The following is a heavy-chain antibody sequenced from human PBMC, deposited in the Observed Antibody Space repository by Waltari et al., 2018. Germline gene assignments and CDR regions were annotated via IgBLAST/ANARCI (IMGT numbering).Heavy chain of an antibody. CDR1: GGSFSGYY. J-gene: IGHJ4*02. CDR3: ARGRGYSSSFYYFDY. Sequence: QVQLQQWGAGLLKPSETLSLTCADYGGSFSGYYWGGIGKPPWKVLEWMGEINHSGSTNYTPSLKSRVTISVDTSKNQFSLKLSSVTAADTAVYYCARGRGYSSSFYYFDYWGQGTLVTVSS. D-gene: IGHD6-13*01. V-gene: IGHV4-34*01. CDR2: INHSGST.